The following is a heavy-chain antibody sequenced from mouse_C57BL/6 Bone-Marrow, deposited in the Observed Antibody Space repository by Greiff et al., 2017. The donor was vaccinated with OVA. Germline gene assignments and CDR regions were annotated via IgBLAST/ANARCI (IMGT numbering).Heavy chain of an antibody. CDR1: GFTFSDYY. CDR2: ISNGGGST. CDR3: ARRYYPYWYFDV. D-gene: IGHD1-1*01. J-gene: IGHJ1*03. V-gene: IGHV5-12*01. Sequence: EVKVVESGGGLVQPGGSLKLSCAASGFTFSDYYMYWVRQTPEKRLEWVAYISNGGGSTYYPDTVKGRFTISRDNAKNTLYLQMSRLKSEDTAMYYCARRYYPYWYFDVWGTGTTVTVSS.